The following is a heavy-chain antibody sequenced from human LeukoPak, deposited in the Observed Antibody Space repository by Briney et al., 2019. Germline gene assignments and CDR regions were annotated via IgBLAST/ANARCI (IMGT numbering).Heavy chain of an antibody. CDR3: AASYEY. Sequence: GGSLRLSCAASGFSFSGHWMHWVRQAPGKGLEWVAVISYDGSNKYYADSVKGRFTISRDNSKNTLYLQMNSLRAEDTAVYYCAASYEYWGQGTLVTVSS. D-gene: IGHD3-3*01. CDR2: ISYDGSNK. V-gene: IGHV3-30-3*01. J-gene: IGHJ4*02. CDR1: GFSFSGHW.